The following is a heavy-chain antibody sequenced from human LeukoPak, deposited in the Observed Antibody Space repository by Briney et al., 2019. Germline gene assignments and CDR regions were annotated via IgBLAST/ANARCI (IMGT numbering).Heavy chain of an antibody. D-gene: IGHD3-10*01. CDR1: GYTFTSYE. J-gene: IGHJ5*02. CDR2: MNPNSGNT. Sequence: ASVKVSCKASGYTFTSYEINWVRQATGQGLEWMGWMNPNSGNTGYAQKFQGRVTMTRDTSISTAYMELSSLRSEDTAVYYCARSRFGELAWFDPWGQGTLVTVSS. CDR3: ARSRFGELAWFDP. V-gene: IGHV1-8*01.